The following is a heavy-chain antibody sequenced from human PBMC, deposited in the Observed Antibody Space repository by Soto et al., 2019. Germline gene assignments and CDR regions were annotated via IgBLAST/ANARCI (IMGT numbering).Heavy chain of an antibody. CDR1: GFTFSSHA. CDR2: ISAGSEGA. CDR3: ARDLWWYLH. D-gene: IGHD2-15*01. V-gene: IGHV3-23*01. J-gene: IGHJ4*02. Sequence: EVQLLESGGGLVQPGGALRLSCAASGFTFSSHAMSWVRQAPGKGLEWISSISAGSEGAYYADSVKGRFTISRDNSNNSLYLQMTSVRVEDTAVFYCARDLWWYLHWGQGTLVTVSS.